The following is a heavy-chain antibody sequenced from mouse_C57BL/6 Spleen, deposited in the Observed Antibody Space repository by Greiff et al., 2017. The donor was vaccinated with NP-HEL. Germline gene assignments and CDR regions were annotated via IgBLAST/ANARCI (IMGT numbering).Heavy chain of an antibody. Sequence: VQLQESGPGLVQPSQSLSITCTVSGFSLTSYGVHWVRQSPGKGLEWLGVIWSGGSTDYNAAFISSLSISKDNSKSQVFFKMNSLQADDTAIYYCARNGPYYGSSQAWFAYWGQGTLVTVSA. V-gene: IGHV2-2*01. CDR3: ARNGPYYGSSQAWFAY. D-gene: IGHD1-1*01. CDR1: GFSLTSYG. CDR2: IWSGGST. J-gene: IGHJ3*01.